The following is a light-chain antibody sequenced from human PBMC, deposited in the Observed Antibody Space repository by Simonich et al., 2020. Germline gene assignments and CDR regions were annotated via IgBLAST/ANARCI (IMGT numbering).Light chain of an antibody. V-gene: IGKV4-1*01. Sequence: DIVMTQSPDSLAVSLGERATINCKSSQSVLYSPNNKTYLAWNQQKPGQPPTLLIYSASTRESGVPDRFSGSGSGTDFTLTISSLQSEDVAVYYCQQYYSTPWTFGQGTKVEIK. CDR3: QQYYSTPWT. J-gene: IGKJ1*01. CDR1: QSVLYSPNNKTY. CDR2: SAS.